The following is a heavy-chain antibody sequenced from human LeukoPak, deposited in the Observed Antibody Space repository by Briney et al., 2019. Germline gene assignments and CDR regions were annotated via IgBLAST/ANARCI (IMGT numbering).Heavy chain of an antibody. V-gene: IGHV3-64*01. CDR1: GFTFSSYA. J-gene: IGHJ4*02. CDR2: ISSNGGGT. Sequence: GGSLRLSCAASGFTFSSYAMHWVRQAPGKGLEYVSAISSNGGGTYYANSVKGRFTISRDNSKNTLYLQMGSLRAEDMAVYYCAALCSSTSCYMGYSGYEDFDYWGQGTLVTVSS. CDR3: AALCSSTSCYMGYSGYEDFDY. D-gene: IGHD2-2*02.